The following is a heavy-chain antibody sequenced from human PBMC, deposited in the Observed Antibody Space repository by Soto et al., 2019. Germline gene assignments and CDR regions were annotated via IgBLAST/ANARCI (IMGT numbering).Heavy chain of an antibody. J-gene: IGHJ4*02. D-gene: IGHD7-27*01. CDR3: ARGPSGDKVHY. Sequence: SETLSLTCTVSGSPISDHYWSWFRQAPGLGLEWVGYIYYTGTTTYNPSLKSRVTISLDTSKNHFSLTLSSVTAADTAVYYCARGPSGDKVHYWGQRALVTGSS. V-gene: IGHV4-59*08. CDR1: GSPISDHY. CDR2: IYYTGTT.